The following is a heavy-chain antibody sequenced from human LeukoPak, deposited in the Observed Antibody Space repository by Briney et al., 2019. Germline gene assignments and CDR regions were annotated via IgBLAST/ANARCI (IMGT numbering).Heavy chain of an antibody. J-gene: IGHJ4*02. CDR2: IYSGGST. CDR3: AKGGSSGWQYFDY. Sequence: GGSLRLSWAASGFTVSSNYMSWVRQAPGKGLEWVSVIYSGGSTYYADSVKGRFTISRDNSKNTLYLQMNSLRAEDTAVYYCAKGGSSGWQYFDYWGQGTLVTVS. V-gene: IGHV3-66*01. D-gene: IGHD6-19*01. CDR1: GFTVSSNY.